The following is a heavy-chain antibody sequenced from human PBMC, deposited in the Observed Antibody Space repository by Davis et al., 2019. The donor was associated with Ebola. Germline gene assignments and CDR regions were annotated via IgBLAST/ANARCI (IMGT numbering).Heavy chain of an antibody. CDR1: GFTFSSYS. CDR2: ISSSSSYI. V-gene: IGHV3-21*01. J-gene: IGHJ4*02. Sequence: GESLKIPCAASGFTFSSYSMNWVRQAPGKGLEWVSSISSSSSYIYYADSVKGRFTISRDNAKNSLYLQMNSLRAEDTAVYYCARDGHYYDSSGYYARPDYWGQGTLVTVSS. D-gene: IGHD3-22*01. CDR3: ARDGHYYDSSGYYARPDY.